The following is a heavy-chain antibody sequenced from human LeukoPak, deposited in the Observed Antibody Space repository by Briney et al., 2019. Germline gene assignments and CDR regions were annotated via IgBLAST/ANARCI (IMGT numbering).Heavy chain of an antibody. D-gene: IGHD4-11*01. CDR1: GFTFGDYW. CDR3: VRDSNYHPDC. J-gene: IGHJ4*02. V-gene: IGHV3-74*01. Sequence: GGSLRLSCAASGFTFGDYWMHWVRQAPGKGLVWVSRIISDGSSASYADSVKGRFTMSRDNAKNTLHLQMNSLRVEDTAVYYCVRDSNYHPDCWGQGTLVTVSS. CDR2: IISDGSSA.